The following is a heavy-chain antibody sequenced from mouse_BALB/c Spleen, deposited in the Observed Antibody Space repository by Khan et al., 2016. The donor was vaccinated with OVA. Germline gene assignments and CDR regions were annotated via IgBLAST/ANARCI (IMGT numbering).Heavy chain of an antibody. CDR1: GYSITTNYA. CDR3: ARKKYYGYALDY. Sequence: EVQLQESGPGLVKPSQSLSLTCTVTGYSITTNYAWSWIRQSPGNKLEWMGYISYSGYTNYNPSLKSRISVTRDTSENQFFLQLNSVTTEDTATYYCARKKYYGYALDYWGQGTSVTVSS. V-gene: IGHV3-2*02. CDR2: ISYSGYT. J-gene: IGHJ4*01. D-gene: IGHD1-1*01.